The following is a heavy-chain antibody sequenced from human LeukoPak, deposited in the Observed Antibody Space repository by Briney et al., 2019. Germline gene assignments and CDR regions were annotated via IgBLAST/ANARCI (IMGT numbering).Heavy chain of an antibody. V-gene: IGHV3-33*01. Sequence: GRSLRLSCAASGFTFSSYGMHWVRQAPGKGLEWVAVIWYDGSNKYYADSVKGRFTISRDNSKNTLYLQMNSLRAEDTAVYYCARDGGYHSSGPFDYWDQGTLVTVSS. D-gene: IGHD3-22*01. CDR2: IWYDGSNK. J-gene: IGHJ4*02. CDR3: ARDGGYHSSGPFDY. CDR1: GFTFSSYG.